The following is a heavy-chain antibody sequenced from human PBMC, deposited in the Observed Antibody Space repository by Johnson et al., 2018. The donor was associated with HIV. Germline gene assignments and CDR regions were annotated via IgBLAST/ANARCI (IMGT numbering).Heavy chain of an antibody. CDR3: ARRRSYSSSWEPPDDAFDI. Sequence: QVQLVESGGGVVQPWESLRLSCAPSGFTFSRHPMHWVRQAPGKGLEHVATIASLGDNTYYADSVKGRFTISRDNFKNTLYLQMNSLRAEDTAVYYCARRRSYSSSWEPPDDAFDIWGQGTMVTVSS. V-gene: IGHV3-64*04. CDR2: IASLGDNT. CDR1: GFTFSRHP. J-gene: IGHJ3*02. D-gene: IGHD6-13*01.